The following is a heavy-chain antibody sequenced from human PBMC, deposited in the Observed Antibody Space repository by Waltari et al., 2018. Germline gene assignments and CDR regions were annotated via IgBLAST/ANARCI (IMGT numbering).Heavy chain of an antibody. CDR3: ARAGYYYDSSLGY. D-gene: IGHD3-22*01. Sequence: QVQLVQSGAEVKKPGASVKVSCKASGYTFTSYAMHWVRQAPGQRLEWMGWINAGNGNTKYSQKFQGRVTITRDTSASTGYMELSSLRSEDTAVYYCARAGYYYDSSLGYWGQGTLVTVSS. CDR2: INAGNGNT. V-gene: IGHV1-3*01. J-gene: IGHJ4*02. CDR1: GYTFTSYA.